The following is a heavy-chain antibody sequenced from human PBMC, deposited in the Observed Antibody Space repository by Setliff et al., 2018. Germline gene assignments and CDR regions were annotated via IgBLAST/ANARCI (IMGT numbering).Heavy chain of an antibody. V-gene: IGHV1-18*01. D-gene: IGHD2-8*01. J-gene: IGHJ4*02. CDR2: ISAYNGNT. CDR3: SRLVRYCTTTTCQRASGAEL. Sequence: ASVKVSCKASGYTFAHSGVTWVRQAPGQGLEWMGWISAYNGNTYYAQIFQGRVTMTTDTSTDTAYMELRSLKSDDTAVYFCSRLVRYCTTTTCQRASGAELWGQGTPVTVSS. CDR1: GYTFAHSG.